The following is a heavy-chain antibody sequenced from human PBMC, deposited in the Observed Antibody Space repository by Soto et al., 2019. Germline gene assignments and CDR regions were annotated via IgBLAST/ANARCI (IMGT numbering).Heavy chain of an antibody. CDR2: INPNSGGT. D-gene: IGHD2-2*01. CDR1: GYTFTGYY. CDR3: VVVVPAADYYYGMDV. J-gene: IGHJ6*02. V-gene: IGHV1-2*02. Sequence: VASVKVSCKASGYTFTGYYMHWVRQAPGQGLEWMGWINPNSGGTNYAQKFQGRVTMTRDTSISTAYMELSRLRSDDTAVYYCVVVVPAADYYYGMDVWGQGTTVTVSS.